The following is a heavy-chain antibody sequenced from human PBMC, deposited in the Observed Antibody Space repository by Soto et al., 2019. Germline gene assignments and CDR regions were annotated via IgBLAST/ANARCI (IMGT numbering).Heavy chain of an antibody. CDR1: GGSVSSGSYY. CDR3: ARDRRYSYVDRNNWFDP. D-gene: IGHD5-18*01. V-gene: IGHV4-61*01. J-gene: IGHJ5*02. CDR2: IYYSGST. Sequence: PSEPLSLTCTVSGGSVSSGSYYWSWIRQPPGKGLEWIGYIYYSGSTNYNPSLKSRVTISVDTSKNQFSLKLSSVTAADTAVYYCARDRRYSYVDRNNWFDPWGQGTLVTVSS.